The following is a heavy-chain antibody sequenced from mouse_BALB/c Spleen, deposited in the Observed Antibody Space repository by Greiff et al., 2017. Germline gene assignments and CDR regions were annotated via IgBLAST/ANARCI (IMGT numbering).Heavy chain of an antibody. Sequence: EVKLVESGGGLVQPGGSRKLSCAASGFTFSSFGMHWVRQAPEKGLEWVAYISSGSSTIYYADTVKGRFTISRDNPKNTLFLQMTSLRSEDTAMYYCARGTGFFDYWGQGTTLTVSS. D-gene: IGHD3-1*01. CDR3: ARGTGFFDY. CDR2: ISSGSSTI. V-gene: IGHV5-17*02. J-gene: IGHJ2*01. CDR1: GFTFSSFG.